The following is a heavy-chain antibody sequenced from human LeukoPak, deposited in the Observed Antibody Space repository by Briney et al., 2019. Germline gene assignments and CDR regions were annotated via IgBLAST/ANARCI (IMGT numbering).Heavy chain of an antibody. CDR2: IYYNGNA. D-gene: IGHD4-23*01. CDR1: GGSISSYY. Sequence: SETLSLTCTVSGGSISSYYWSWIRQPPGKGLEWIGYIYYNGNANYNPSLKSRVTISVDTSKNQFSLKLNSVTAADTAVYYCATRPTPPYYYYYMDVWGKGTTVTVSS. CDR3: ATRPTPPYYYYYMDV. J-gene: IGHJ6*03. V-gene: IGHV4-59*12.